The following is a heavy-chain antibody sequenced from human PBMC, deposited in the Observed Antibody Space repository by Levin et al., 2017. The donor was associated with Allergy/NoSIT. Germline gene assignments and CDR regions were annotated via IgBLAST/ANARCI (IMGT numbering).Heavy chain of an antibody. CDR3: ARDRSIAAAAPFGY. J-gene: IGHJ4*02. V-gene: IGHV1-18*01. Sequence: GESLKISCKASGYTFTSYGISWVRQAPGQGLEWMGWISAYNGNTNYAQKLQGRVTMTTDTSTSTAYMELRSLRSDDTAVYYCARDRSIAAAAPFGYWGQGTLVTVSS. D-gene: IGHD6-13*01. CDR2: ISAYNGNT. CDR1: GYTFTSYG.